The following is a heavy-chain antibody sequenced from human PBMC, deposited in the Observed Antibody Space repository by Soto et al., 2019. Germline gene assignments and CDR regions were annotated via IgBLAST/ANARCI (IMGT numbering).Heavy chain of an antibody. CDR1: GFTFSSYA. J-gene: IGHJ4*02. V-gene: IGHV3-23*01. CDR3: ASLYVLLWFGELSPAFDY. D-gene: IGHD3-10*01. Sequence: EVQLLESGGGLVQPGGSLRLSCAASGFTFSSYAMSWVRQAPGKGLEWVSAISGSGGSTYYADSVKGRFTISRDNSKKPLYLQMNSLRAEDTAVYYCASLYVLLWFGELSPAFDYWGQGTLVTVSS. CDR2: ISGSGGST.